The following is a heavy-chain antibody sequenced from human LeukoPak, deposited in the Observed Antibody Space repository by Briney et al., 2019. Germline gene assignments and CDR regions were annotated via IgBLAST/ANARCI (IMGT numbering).Heavy chain of an antibody. CDR2: FDPEVGET. CDR3: ATYRRWEDGAFDI. V-gene: IGHV1-24*01. D-gene: IGHD1-26*01. J-gene: IGHJ3*02. Sequence: ASVKVSCKVSGYTLTELSMHWVRQAPGKGLEWMGGFDPEVGETIYAQKFQGRVTMTEDTSTDTAYMELSSLRSEGTAVYYCATYRRWEDGAFDIWGQGTMVTVSS. CDR1: GYTLTELS.